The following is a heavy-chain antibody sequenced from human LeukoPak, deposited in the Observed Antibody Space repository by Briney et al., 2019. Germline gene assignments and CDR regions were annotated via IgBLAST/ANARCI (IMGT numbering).Heavy chain of an antibody. D-gene: IGHD3-22*01. CDR2: IYSGGST. J-gene: IGHJ4*02. V-gene: IGHV3-53*01. Sequence: GGSLRLSCAASGFTVSSNYMSWVRQAPGKGLEWVSVIYSGGSTYYADSVKGRFTISRDNSKNTLYLQMNSLRAEDTAVYYCARWGYDSSGYSYFDYWGQGTLVTVSS. CDR1: GFTVSSNY. CDR3: ARWGYDSSGYSYFDY.